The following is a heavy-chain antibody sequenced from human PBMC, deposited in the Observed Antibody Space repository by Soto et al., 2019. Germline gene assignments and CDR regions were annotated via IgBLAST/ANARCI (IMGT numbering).Heavy chain of an antibody. D-gene: IGHD3-10*01. CDR2: ISYDGSNK. V-gene: IGHV3-30*18. J-gene: IGHJ5*02. CDR3: AKDIDPFGELLPRFDP. CDR1: GFTFSSYG. Sequence: GGSLRLSCAASGFTFSSYGMHWVRQAPGKGLEWVAVISYDGSNKYYADSVKGRFTISRDNSKNTLYLQMTSLRAEDMAVYYCAKDIDPFGELLPRFDPWGQGTLVTVSS.